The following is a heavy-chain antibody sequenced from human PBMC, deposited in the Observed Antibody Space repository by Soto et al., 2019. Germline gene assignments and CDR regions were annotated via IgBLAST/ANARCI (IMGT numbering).Heavy chain of an antibody. Sequence: QVQLVQSGAEVKKPGSSVRVSCTASGDTFNFYTISWVRQVPGQGPEWMGRIIPMLGMSNYAQKFQGRVTIMADKSTSTVYMNLSGLTSEDTAVYCCATNYGSGSTHFDYWGQGTLVTVSS. CDR3: ATNYGSGSTHFDY. CDR2: IIPMLGMS. V-gene: IGHV1-69*02. D-gene: IGHD3-10*01. CDR1: GDTFNFYT. J-gene: IGHJ4*02.